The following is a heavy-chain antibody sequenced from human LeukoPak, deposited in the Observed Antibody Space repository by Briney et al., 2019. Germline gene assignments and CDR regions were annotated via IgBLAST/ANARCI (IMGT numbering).Heavy chain of an antibody. J-gene: IGHJ4*02. V-gene: IGHV3-23*01. Sequence: PGGSLRLSCAASGFTFSSYVMSWVRQAPGKGLEWVSAISGSGGSTYYADSVKGRFTISRDNSKNTLYLQMNSLRAEDTAVYYCAKGLRAESIVGATHFDYWGQGTLVTVSS. CDR2: ISGSGGST. CDR1: GFTFSSYV. CDR3: AKGLRAESIVGATHFDY. D-gene: IGHD1-26*01.